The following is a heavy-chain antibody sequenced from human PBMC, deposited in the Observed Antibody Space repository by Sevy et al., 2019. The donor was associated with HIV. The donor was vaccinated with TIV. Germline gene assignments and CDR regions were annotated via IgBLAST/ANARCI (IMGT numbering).Heavy chain of an antibody. CDR1: GGSISSGDYY. CDR2: IYYSGST. CDR3: GRAIYDSYYYGMDV. V-gene: IGHV4-30-4*01. J-gene: IGHJ6*02. D-gene: IGHD3-3*01. Sequence: SETLSLTCTVSGGSISSGDYYWSWSRQPPGKGLDWIGYIYYSGSTYYNPCLKSRVTISVDTSKNQFSLKLSSVTAADTAVYYCGRAIYDSYYYGMDVWGQGTTVTVSS.